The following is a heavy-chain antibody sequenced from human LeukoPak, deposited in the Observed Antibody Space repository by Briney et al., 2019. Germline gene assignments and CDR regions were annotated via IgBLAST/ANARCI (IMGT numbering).Heavy chain of an antibody. Sequence: SETQSLTCTVSGGSISSGSYYWSWIRQPAGKGLEWIGRIYTSGSTNYNPSLKSRVTMSVDTSKNQFSLKLSSVTAADTAVYYCARDRSYCSSTSCYEDLFDYWGQGTLVTVSS. D-gene: IGHD2-2*01. CDR1: GGSISSGSYY. CDR2: IYTSGST. J-gene: IGHJ4*02. CDR3: ARDRSYCSSTSCYEDLFDY. V-gene: IGHV4-61*02.